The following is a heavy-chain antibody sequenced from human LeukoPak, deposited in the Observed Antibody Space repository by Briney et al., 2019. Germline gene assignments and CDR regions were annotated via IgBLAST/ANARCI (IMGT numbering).Heavy chain of an antibody. J-gene: IGHJ4*02. V-gene: IGHV3-30*18. Sequence: GGSLRLSCAASGFTFSSYGMHWVPQTPGKGLEWVAVISYDGSNKYYADSVKGRFTISRDNSKNTLYLQMNSLRAEDTAVYYCAKDHRGYDSSGRVGYWGQGTLVTVSS. CDR1: GFTFSSYG. CDR3: AKDHRGYDSSGRVGY. D-gene: IGHD3-22*01. CDR2: ISYDGSNK.